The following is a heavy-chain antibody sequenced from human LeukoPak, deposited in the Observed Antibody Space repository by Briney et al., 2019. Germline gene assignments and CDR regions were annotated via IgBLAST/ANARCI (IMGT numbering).Heavy chain of an antibody. CDR2: INPSGGST. D-gene: IGHD3-22*01. J-gene: IGHJ3*02. CDR1: GYTFTSYY. CDR3: ARDGHRRYHYDSSGREDAFDI. V-gene: IGHV1-46*01. Sequence: GASVKVSCKASGYTFTSYYMHWVRQAPGQGLEWMGIINPSGGSTSYAQKFQGRVTMTRDTSTSTVYMELSSLRSEDTVVYYCARDGHRRYHYDSSGREDAFDIWGQGTMVTVSS.